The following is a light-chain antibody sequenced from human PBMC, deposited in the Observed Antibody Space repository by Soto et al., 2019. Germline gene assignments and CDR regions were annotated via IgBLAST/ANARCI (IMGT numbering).Light chain of an antibody. CDR2: RAS. CDR1: QTISDNS. Sequence: EMVGTQSPGTLSLSPGESATLSCRASQTISDNSVAWYQHKPGQAPRLLIYRASRRATGSPDRFPGSGSGTDFSLTISRLESEDFAVYYCQQYGTSPSWTFGQGTKVEVK. J-gene: IGKJ1*01. V-gene: IGKV3-20*01. CDR3: QQYGTSPSWT.